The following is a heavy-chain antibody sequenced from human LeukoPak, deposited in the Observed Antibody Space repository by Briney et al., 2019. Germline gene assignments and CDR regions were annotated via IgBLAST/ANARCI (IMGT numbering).Heavy chain of an antibody. Sequence: SETLSLTCTVSNGSMASDSYYWAWVRQPPGKGLEWIGTIFYSGKTYYSASLKSRATVSLDTSKKNFSLRLSSVTAADTAVYYCARLCIVATWFDAWGQGPLVTVSS. V-gene: IGHV4-39*02. D-gene: IGHD1-26*01. CDR3: ARLCIVATWFDA. J-gene: IGHJ5*02. CDR1: NGSMASDSYY. CDR2: IFYSGKT.